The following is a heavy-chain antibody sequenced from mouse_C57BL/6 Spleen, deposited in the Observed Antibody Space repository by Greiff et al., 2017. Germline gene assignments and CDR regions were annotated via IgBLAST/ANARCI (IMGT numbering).Heavy chain of an antibody. V-gene: IGHV1-64*01. CDR3: ARSKYSNYDYFDY. CDR1: GYTFTSYW. CDR2: IHPNSGST. Sequence: QVQLKQPGAELVKPGASVKLSCKASGYTFTSYWMHWVKQRPGQGLEWIGMIHPNSGSTNYNEKFKSKATLTVDKSSSTAYMQLSSLTSEDSAVYYCARSKYSNYDYFDYWGQGTTLTVSS. D-gene: IGHD2-5*01. J-gene: IGHJ2*01.